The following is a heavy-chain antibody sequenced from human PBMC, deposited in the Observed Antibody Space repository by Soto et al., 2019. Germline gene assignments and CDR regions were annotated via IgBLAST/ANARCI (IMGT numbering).Heavy chain of an antibody. D-gene: IGHD3-16*02. J-gene: IGHJ4*02. CDR3: ARDRDDYVWGSYPSSLDY. CDR1: GFTFSSYG. CDR2: IWYDGSNK. Sequence: QVQLVESGGGVVQPGRSLRLSCAASGFTFSSYGMHWVRQAPGKGLEWVAVIWYDGSNKYYADSVKGRFTISRDNSKNSLYLQMNSLSTEDTAVYYCARDRDDYVWGSYPSSLDYWGQGTLVTVSS. V-gene: IGHV3-33*01.